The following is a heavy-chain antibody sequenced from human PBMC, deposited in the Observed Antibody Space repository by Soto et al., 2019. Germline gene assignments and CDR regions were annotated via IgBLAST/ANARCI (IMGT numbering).Heavy chain of an antibody. D-gene: IGHD2-2*01. V-gene: IGHV4-34*01. J-gene: IGHJ5*02. CDR3: ARGKGYCSSTNCYSSRHWGSGS. CDR1: GGSFSGYY. Sequence: SETLSVTYAVYGGSFSGYYWTWIRQTPGKGLEWIGEINHSGTTKYNPSLKSQVTISIDTSKNQFSLHVTSVTAADTAVYFCARGKGYCSSTNCYSSRHWGSGSWGQG. CDR2: INHSGTT.